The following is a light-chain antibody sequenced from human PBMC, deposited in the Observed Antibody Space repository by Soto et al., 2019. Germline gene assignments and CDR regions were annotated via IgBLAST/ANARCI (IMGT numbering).Light chain of an antibody. Sequence: SALTQPASVSGSPGQSITISCTGTTSEIGGYNSVSWYQQHPGKAPKVMIYEVTNRPSGVSNRFSGSKSGNTASPTISGLQAEDEADYYCSSYTSGSTLVVFGGGTKLTVL. CDR1: TSEIGGYNS. V-gene: IGLV2-14*01. CDR2: EVT. J-gene: IGLJ2*01. CDR3: SSYTSGSTLVV.